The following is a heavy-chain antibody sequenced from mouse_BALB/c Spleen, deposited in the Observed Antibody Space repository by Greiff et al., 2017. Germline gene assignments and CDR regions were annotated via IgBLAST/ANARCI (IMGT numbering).Heavy chain of an antibody. CDR1: GYAFSSSW. D-gene: IGHD2-10*01. V-gene: IGHV1-82*01. J-gene: IGHJ4*01. Sequence: QVQLQQSGPELVKPGASVKISCKASGYAFSSSWMNWVKQRPGQGLEWIGRIYPGDGDTNYNGKFKGKATLTADKSSSTAYMQLSSLTSVDSAVYFCARSPPYYGNVYYAMDYWGQGTSVTVSS. CDR2: IYPGDGDT. CDR3: ARSPPYYGNVYYAMDY.